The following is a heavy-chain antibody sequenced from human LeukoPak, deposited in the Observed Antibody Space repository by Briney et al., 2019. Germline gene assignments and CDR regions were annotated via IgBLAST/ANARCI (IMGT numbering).Heavy chain of an antibody. CDR1: GFTFSSYS. CDR3: ARGQGGYYRLPPDY. Sequence: GSLRLSCAASGFTFSSYSMNWIRQAPGKGLEWVSSISSSTSYIYYADSVKGRFTISKDNAKNSLYLQMNSLRAEDTAVYYCARGQGGYYRLPPDYWGQGTLVTVSS. D-gene: IGHD3-22*01. CDR2: ISSSTSYI. V-gene: IGHV3-21*01. J-gene: IGHJ4*02.